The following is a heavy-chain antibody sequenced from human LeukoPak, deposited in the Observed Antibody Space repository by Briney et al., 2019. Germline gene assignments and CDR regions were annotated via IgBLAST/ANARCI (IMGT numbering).Heavy chain of an antibody. J-gene: IGHJ4*02. CDR3: ARDNSIGLLDY. Sequence: GRSLGLSCVASGFTFDDYAMHWVRQAPGKGLEWVSGISWNSGAIGYADSVKGRFTISRDNAKNSLHLQMNSLRTEDTALYYCARDNSIGLLDYWGQGTLVTVSS. CDR2: ISWNSGAI. V-gene: IGHV3-9*01. D-gene: IGHD4-4*01. CDR1: GFTFDDYA.